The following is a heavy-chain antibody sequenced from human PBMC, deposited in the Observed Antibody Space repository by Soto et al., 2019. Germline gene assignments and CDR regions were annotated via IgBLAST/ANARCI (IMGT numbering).Heavy chain of an antibody. Sequence: SVKVSCKASGGTFSSYTISWVRQAPGQGLEWMGRIIPILGIANYAQKFQGRVTITADKSTSTAYMELSSLRSEDTAVYYCARDSGYSSGWYGVYFQHWGQGTLVTVSS. V-gene: IGHV1-69*04. CDR3: ARDSGYSSGWYGVYFQH. CDR1: GGTFSSYT. D-gene: IGHD6-19*01. J-gene: IGHJ1*01. CDR2: IIPILGIA.